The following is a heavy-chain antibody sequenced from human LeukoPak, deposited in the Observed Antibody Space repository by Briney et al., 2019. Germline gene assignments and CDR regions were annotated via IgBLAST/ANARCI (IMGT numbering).Heavy chain of an antibody. Sequence: KPSETLSLPCTFSGCPIRRSSYHWGWIRPPPGKGVVWVGSIYYSGSPYYNPSLKSRVTISVDTSKNQFSLKLSSVTAADTAVYYCARHSRGEGTPSDYWGQGTLVTVSS. CDR3: ARHSRGEGTPSDY. D-gene: IGHD3-10*01. J-gene: IGHJ4*02. V-gene: IGHV4-39*01. CDR1: GCPIRRSSYH. CDR2: IYYSGSP.